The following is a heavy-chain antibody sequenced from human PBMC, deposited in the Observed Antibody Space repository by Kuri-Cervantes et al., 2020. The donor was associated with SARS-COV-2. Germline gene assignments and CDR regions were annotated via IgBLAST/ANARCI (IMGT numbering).Heavy chain of an antibody. D-gene: IGHD2-15*01. Sequence: ASAKVSCKASGYTFTGYYMHWVRRAPGQGLEWMGWINPNSGGTNYAQKFQGRVTMTRDTSISTAYMELSRLRSDDTAVYYCARDLTYCSGGSCSLYCYYYMDVWGKGTTVTVSS. J-gene: IGHJ6*03. CDR1: GYTFTGYY. CDR2: INPNSGGT. CDR3: ARDLTYCSGGSCSLYCYYYMDV. V-gene: IGHV1-2*02.